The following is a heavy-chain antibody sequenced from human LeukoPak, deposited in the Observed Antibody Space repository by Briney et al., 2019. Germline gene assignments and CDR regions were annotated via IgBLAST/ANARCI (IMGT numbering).Heavy chain of an antibody. J-gene: IGHJ4*02. CDR2: IRSKAYGGTT. D-gene: IGHD4-23*01. V-gene: IGHV3-49*04. CDR3: TRGDMTTVDTSLDY. CDR1: GFTFGDYA. Sequence: PGGSLRLSCTASGFTFGDYAMSWVRQAPGKGLEWVGFIRSKAYGGTTEYAASVKGRFTISRDDSKSIAYLQMNSLKTEDTAVYYCTRGDMTTVDTSLDYWGQGTLVTVSS.